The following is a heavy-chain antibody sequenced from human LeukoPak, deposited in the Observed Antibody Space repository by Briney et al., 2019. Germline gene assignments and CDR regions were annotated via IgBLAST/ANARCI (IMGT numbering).Heavy chain of an antibody. J-gene: IGHJ6*02. D-gene: IGHD2-15*01. CDR2: INHSGST. Sequence: PSETLSLTCAVYGGSFSGYYWSWIRQPPGKGLEWIGEINHSGSTNYNPSLKSRVTISVDASKNQFSLKLSSVIAADTAVYYCASRGDYYGMDVWGQGTTVTVSS. V-gene: IGHV4-34*01. CDR1: GGSFSGYY. CDR3: ASRGDYYGMDV.